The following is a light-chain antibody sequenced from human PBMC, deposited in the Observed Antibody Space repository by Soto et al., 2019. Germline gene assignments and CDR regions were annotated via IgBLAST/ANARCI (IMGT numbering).Light chain of an antibody. CDR1: SNDVGAYNY. CDR3: YSYTTTNTWL. V-gene: IGLV2-14*01. J-gene: IGLJ2*01. CDR2: EVT. Sequence: QSVLTQPASMSGSPGQSITISCAGTSNDVGAYNYVSWYQHHPGQAPKLMIYEVTNRPSGVSPRFSGSKSGNTASLIISGLQAEDEAHYYCYSYTTTNTWLFGGGTKPTVL.